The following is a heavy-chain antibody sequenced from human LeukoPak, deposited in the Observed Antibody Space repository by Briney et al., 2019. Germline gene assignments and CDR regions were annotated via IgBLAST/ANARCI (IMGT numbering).Heavy chain of an antibody. D-gene: IGHD3-9*01. V-gene: IGHV1-2*02. CDR2: INPNSGGT. CDR1: GYTFTGYY. J-gene: IGHJ6*02. CDR3: ARGTQLRYFDWLSGYGMDV. Sequence: ASVKVSCKASGYTFTGYYMHWVRQAPGQGLEWMGWINPNSGGTNYAQKFQGRVTMTRDTSISTAYMELRSLRSGDTAVYYCARGTQLRYFDWLSGYGMDVWGQGTTVTVSS.